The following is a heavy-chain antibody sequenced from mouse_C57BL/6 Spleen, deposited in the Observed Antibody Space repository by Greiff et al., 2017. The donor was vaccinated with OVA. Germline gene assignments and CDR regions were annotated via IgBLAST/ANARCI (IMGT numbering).Heavy chain of an antibody. D-gene: IGHD1-1*01. CDR1: GYSFTDYN. CDR2: FNPNYGTT. Sequence: CQLKESGPALVKPGASVKISCKASGYSFTDYNMNWVKQSNGKSLEWIGVFNPNYGTTSYNQKFKGKATLTVDQSSSTAYMQRNSLTSKDSTVYYWARWDYGSSYAMDYWGQGTSVTVSS. V-gene: IGHV1-39*01. CDR3: ARWDYGSSYAMDY. J-gene: IGHJ4*01.